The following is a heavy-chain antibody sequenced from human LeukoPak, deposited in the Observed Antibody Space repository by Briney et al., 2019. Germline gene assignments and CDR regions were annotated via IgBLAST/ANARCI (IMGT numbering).Heavy chain of an antibody. J-gene: IGHJ3*02. CDR1: GFTFSSYA. D-gene: IGHD4-23*01. Sequence: AGGSLRLSCAASGFTFSSYAMSWVRQAPGKGLEWVSAISGSGGSTYYADSVKGRFTISRDNSKNTLYLQMNGLRAEDTAVYYCAKCFMVTPYAFDIWGQGTMVTVSS. V-gene: IGHV3-23*01. CDR2: ISGSGGST. CDR3: AKCFMVTPYAFDI.